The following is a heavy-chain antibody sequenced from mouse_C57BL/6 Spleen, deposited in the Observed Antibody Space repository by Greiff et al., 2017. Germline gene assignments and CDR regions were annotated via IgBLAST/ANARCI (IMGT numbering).Heavy chain of an antibody. Sequence: EVKLQESGPGLVKPSQSLSLTCSVTGYSITSGYYWNWIRQFPGNKLEWMGYISYDGSNNYNPSLKNRISITRDTSKNQFFLKLNSVTTEDTATYYCARDPLTGCAMDYWGQGTSVTVSS. J-gene: IGHJ4*01. CDR1: GYSITSGYY. V-gene: IGHV3-6*01. CDR2: ISYDGSN. CDR3: ARDPLTGCAMDY. D-gene: IGHD4-1*01.